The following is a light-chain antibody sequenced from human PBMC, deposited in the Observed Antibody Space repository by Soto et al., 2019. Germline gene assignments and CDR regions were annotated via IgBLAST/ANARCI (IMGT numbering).Light chain of an antibody. CDR2: AAS. CDR3: QQSYNSPQT. J-gene: IGKJ1*01. CDR1: QSISSY. Sequence: FQMTQSRSSLTAPVGARLTITCQASQSISSYLNWYQQKPGKAPKLLIYAASSLQSGVPSRFSGSGSGTDFTLTISSLQPEDFATYSCQQSYNSPQTFGRGTKVDIK. V-gene: IGKV1-39*01.